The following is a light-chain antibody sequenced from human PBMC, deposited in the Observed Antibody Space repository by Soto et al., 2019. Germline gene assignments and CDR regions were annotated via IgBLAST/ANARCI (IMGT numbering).Light chain of an antibody. CDR3: QQSYSTPTWT. CDR2: AAS. V-gene: IGKV1-39*01. Sequence: DLPMTQSPSSLSASVGDRVPIPCRASQSIGTYLNWYQQKPGKAPKVLIYAASSLQSGVPSRFSGSGSGTDFTLTISSLQPEDFATYYCQQSYSTPTWTFGQGTKVDIK. CDR1: QSIGTY. J-gene: IGKJ1*01.